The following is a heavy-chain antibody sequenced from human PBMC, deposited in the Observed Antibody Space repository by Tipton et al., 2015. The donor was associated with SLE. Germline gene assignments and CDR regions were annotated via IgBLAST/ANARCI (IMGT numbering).Heavy chain of an antibody. CDR2: IYYSGST. Sequence: TLSLTCTVSGGSISSDYWSWIRQPPGKGLEWIGYIYYSGSTNYNPSLKSRVTISVDTSKNQFSLKLSSVTAADTAVYYCARGRRDYYYMDVWGKGTTVTVSS. V-gene: IGHV4-59*01. CDR3: ARGRRDYYYMDV. CDR1: GGSISSDY. J-gene: IGHJ6*03.